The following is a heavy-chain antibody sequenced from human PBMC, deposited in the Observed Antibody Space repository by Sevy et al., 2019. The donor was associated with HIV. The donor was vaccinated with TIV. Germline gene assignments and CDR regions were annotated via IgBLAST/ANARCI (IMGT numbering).Heavy chain of an antibody. CDR1: GFTFSSYW. CDR3: ARGTYDILTGYYLTLFDY. CDR2: IKQDGSEK. J-gene: IGHJ4*02. Sequence: GGSLRLSCAASGFTFSSYWMSWVRQAPGKGLEWVANIKQDGSEKYYVDSVKGRFTISRDNAKNSLYLQMNSLRAEDTAVYYCARGTYDILTGYYLTLFDYWGQRTLVTVSS. V-gene: IGHV3-7*04. D-gene: IGHD3-9*01.